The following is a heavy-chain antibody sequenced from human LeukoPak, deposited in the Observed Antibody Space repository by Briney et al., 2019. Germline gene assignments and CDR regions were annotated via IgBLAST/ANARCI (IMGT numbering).Heavy chain of an antibody. CDR1: GYTFTSYG. J-gene: IGHJ4*02. D-gene: IGHD4-11*01. V-gene: IGHV1-18*01. CDR2: ISAYNGNT. CDR3: ARDRDYSNYVGYFDY. Sequence: ASVKVSCKASGYTFTSYGISWVQQAPGQGLEWMGWISAYNGNTNYAQKLQGRVTMTTDTSTSTAYMELRSLRSDDTAVYYCARDRDYSNYVGYFDYWGQGTLVTVSS.